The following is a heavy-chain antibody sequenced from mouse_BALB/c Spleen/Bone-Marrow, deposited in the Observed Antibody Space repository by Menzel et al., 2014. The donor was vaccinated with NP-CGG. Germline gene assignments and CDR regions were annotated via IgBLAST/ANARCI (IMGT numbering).Heavy chain of an antibody. J-gene: IGHJ4*01. CDR1: GYTFSSYW. CDR2: ILPGSGST. Sequence: QVQLQQSGAELMKPGASVKISCKATGYTFSSYWIEWVKQRPGHGLEWIGEILPGSGSTNYNEKFKGKATFTADTSSNTAYMQLSGLTSEDSAVYYCAREDIATVVEMDYWGQGTSVTVSS. D-gene: IGHD1-1*01. CDR3: AREDIATVVEMDY. V-gene: IGHV1-9*01.